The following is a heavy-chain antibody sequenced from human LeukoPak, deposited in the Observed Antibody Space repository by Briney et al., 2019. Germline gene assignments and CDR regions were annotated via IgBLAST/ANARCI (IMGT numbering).Heavy chain of an antibody. Sequence: ASVKVSCKASGGTFSSYAISWVRQAPGQGLEWMGWISAYNGNTNYAQKLQGRVTMTTDTSTSTAYMELRSLRSDDTAVYYCARERYGPKHFDYWGQGTLVTVSS. CDR2: ISAYNGNT. CDR3: ARERYGPKHFDY. CDR1: GGTFSSYA. V-gene: IGHV1-18*01. J-gene: IGHJ4*02. D-gene: IGHD1-14*01.